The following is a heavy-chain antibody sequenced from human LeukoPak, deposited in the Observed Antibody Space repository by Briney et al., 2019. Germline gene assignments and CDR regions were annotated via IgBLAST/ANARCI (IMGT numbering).Heavy chain of an antibody. CDR2: ISYDGTKK. CDR1: GFTFENYG. D-gene: IGHD3-10*01. J-gene: IGHJ4*02. CDR3: ARDRGSFSSGTSYYDY. V-gene: IGHV3-33*01. Sequence: GRSLRLSCAPSGFTFENYGIQWVRQAPGKGLEWVSLISYDGTKKWYADSVKGRFTISRDNSKNTLCLQMNSLTAEDTAVYFCARDRGSFSSGTSYYDYWGQGTLVTVSS.